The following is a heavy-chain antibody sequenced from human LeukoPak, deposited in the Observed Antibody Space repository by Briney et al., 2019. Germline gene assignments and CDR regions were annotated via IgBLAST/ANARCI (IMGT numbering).Heavy chain of an antibody. D-gene: IGHD3-10*01. CDR1: GFTVSSNY. CDR2: IYSGGST. Sequence: GGSLRLFCAASGFTVSSNYMSWVRQAPGKGLEWVSVIYSGGSTYYADSVKGRFTISRDNSKNTLYLQMNSLRAEDTAVYYCAATMVRGVIPGAYYYYGMDVWGQGTTVTVSS. V-gene: IGHV3-53*01. CDR3: AATMVRGVIPGAYYYYGMDV. J-gene: IGHJ6*02.